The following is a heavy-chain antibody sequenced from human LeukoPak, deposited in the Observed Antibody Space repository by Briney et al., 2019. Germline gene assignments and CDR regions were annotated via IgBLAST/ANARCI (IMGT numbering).Heavy chain of an antibody. CDR3: ARDPVDTAMIYYYYGMDV. V-gene: IGHV1-69*13. CDR1: GGTFSSYA. Sequence: GASVKVSCKASGGTFSSYAISWVRQAPGQGLEWMGGIIPIFGTANYAQKFQGRVTITADESTSTAYMELSSLRSEDTAVYYCARDPVDTAMIYYYYGMDVWGQGTTVTVSS. CDR2: IIPIFGTA. D-gene: IGHD5-18*01. J-gene: IGHJ6*02.